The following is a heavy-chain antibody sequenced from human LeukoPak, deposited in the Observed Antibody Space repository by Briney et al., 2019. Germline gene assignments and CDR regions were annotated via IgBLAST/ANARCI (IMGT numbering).Heavy chain of an antibody. Sequence: PGGSLRLSCAASGLTFSSYAMTWVRQPPGKGLEWVSTISGSGNSTYYADSMKGRFTISRDNSKSTLYLQMNSLRAEDTAVYYCAKNGGNVDPCYFDYWGQGALVSVSS. D-gene: IGHD1-1*01. CDR3: AKNGGNVDPCYFDY. J-gene: IGHJ4*02. V-gene: IGHV3-23*01. CDR1: GLTFSSYA. CDR2: ISGSGNST.